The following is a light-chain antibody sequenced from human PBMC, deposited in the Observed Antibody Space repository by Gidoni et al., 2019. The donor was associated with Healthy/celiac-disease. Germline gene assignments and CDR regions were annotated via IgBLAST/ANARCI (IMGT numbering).Light chain of an antibody. V-gene: IGKV3-11*01. CDR3: QQRSNWPPLT. Sequence: IVWTQSPATLSLSPGERATLSCRASQNVSSYLAWYQQKPGQAPRLLIYDASNRATGIPARFSGSGSGTDFTLTISSLEPEDFAVYYCQQRSNWPPLTFGGGTKVEIK. CDR1: QNVSSY. J-gene: IGKJ4*01. CDR2: DAS.